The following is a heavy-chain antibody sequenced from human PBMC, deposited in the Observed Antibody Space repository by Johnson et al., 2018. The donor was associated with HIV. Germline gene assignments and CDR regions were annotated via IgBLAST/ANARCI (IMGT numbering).Heavy chain of an antibody. CDR3: AKDKDAFDI. CDR2: ISYDGSSK. Sequence: QVQLVESGGGLVQPGGSLRLSCAASGFTVTTKYMSWVRQAPGKGLEWVAVISYDGSSKFYPNSLKGRFSISRDNSKNTVYLQMNSLRAEDTAVYYCAKDKDAFDIWGQGTMVTVSS. J-gene: IGHJ3*02. CDR1: GFTVTTKY. V-gene: IGHV3-30*18.